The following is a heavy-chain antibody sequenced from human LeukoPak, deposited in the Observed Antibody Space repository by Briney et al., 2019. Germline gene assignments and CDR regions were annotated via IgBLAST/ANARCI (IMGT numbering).Heavy chain of an antibody. CDR3: ARVGLLTGYYFFDY. Sequence: ASVKVSCKASGYTFTSYDINCVRQATVQGLEWMGWMNPNSGNTGYAQKFQGRVTITRNTSISTAYMELSSLRSDETAVYYCARVGLLTGYYFFDYWGQGTLVTVSS. D-gene: IGHD3-9*01. CDR1: GYTFTSYD. J-gene: IGHJ4*02. CDR2: MNPNSGNT. V-gene: IGHV1-8*03.